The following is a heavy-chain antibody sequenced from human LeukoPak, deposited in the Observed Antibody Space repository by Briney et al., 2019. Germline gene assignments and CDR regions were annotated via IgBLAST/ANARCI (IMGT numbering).Heavy chain of an antibody. D-gene: IGHD3-10*01. CDR3: ARLVQFRVVRGVNKPPNSDY. V-gene: IGHV4-59*12. CDR1: GGSISSYY. CDR2: IYYSGST. Sequence: SETLSLTCTVSGGSISSYYWSWIRQPPGKGLEWIGYIYYSGSTNYNPSLKSRVTISVDTSKNQFSLKLSSVTAADTAVYYCARLVQFRVVRGVNKPPNSDYWGQGTLVTVSS. J-gene: IGHJ4*02.